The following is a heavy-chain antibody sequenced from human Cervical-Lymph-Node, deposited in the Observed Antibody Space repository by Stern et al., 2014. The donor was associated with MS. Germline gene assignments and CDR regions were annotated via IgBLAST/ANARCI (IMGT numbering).Heavy chain of an antibody. J-gene: IGHJ4*02. D-gene: IGHD3/OR15-3a*01. CDR2: IHHSGST. V-gene: IGHV4-4*02. CDR3: ARWRGTGLFDY. CDR1: GDSVSGRTW. Sequence: QVQLQESGPGLVKPSGTLSLTCTVSGDSVSGRTWWTWVRQSPGEGLEWIGRIHHSGSTDYNPSLKSRVTMSLDTSKNHLSLSLESVTAADTAMYFCARWRGTGLFDYWGQGTLVTVSS.